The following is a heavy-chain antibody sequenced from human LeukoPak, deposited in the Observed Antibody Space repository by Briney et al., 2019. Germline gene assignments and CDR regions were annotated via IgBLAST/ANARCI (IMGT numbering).Heavy chain of an antibody. Sequence: GGSLRLSCAASGFTFSSYAMSWVRQAPGKGLEWVSGISGSGSSTYYADSVKGRFTISRDNSKNTLYLQMNSLKTEDTAVYYCTRGGFPLLWFGELLGDYWGQGTLVTVSS. CDR2: ISGSGSST. CDR3: TRGGFPLLWFGELLGDY. D-gene: IGHD3-10*01. CDR1: GFTFSSYA. J-gene: IGHJ4*02. V-gene: IGHV3-23*01.